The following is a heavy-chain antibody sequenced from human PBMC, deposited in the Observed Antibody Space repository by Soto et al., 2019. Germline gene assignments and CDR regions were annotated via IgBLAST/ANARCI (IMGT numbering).Heavy chain of an antibody. CDR3: SRGKITMVRGGMTPLHYDYYGMDV. CDR1: GGSISSGGYY. D-gene: IGHD3-10*01. Sequence: SETLSLTCTVSGGSISSGGYYWSWIRQHPGKGLEWIGYIYYSGSTYYNPSLKSRVTISVDTSKNQFSLKLSSVTAADTAVYYCSRGKITMVRGGMTPLHYDYYGMDVCSQGTTVTV. CDR2: IYYSGST. V-gene: IGHV4-31*03. J-gene: IGHJ6*02.